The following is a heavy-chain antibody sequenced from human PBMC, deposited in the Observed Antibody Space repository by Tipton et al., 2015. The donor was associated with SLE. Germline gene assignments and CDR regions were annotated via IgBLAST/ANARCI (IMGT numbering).Heavy chain of an antibody. J-gene: IGHJ5*02. Sequence: TLSLTCTVSGGSISSHYWSWIRQPPGKGLEWIGYIYYSGSTNYNPSLKSRVTISVDTSKNQFSLKLSSVTAADTAVYYCAKDIGLDGSSSWRFDPWGQGTLVTVSS. CDR2: IYYSGST. D-gene: IGHD6-13*01. CDR1: GGSISSHY. V-gene: IGHV4-59*11. CDR3: AKDIGLDGSSSWRFDP.